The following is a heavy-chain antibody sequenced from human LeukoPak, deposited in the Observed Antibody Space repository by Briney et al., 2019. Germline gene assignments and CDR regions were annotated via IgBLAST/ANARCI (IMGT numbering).Heavy chain of an antibody. CDR2: IYTSGSA. V-gene: IGHV4-4*07. J-gene: IGHJ4*02. Sequence: TSETLSLTCTVAGGSISSYSWSWIRQPAGKGREWVGRIYTSGSANYNPSLKSQVTMSVDTSKNQFSLKLSSVTAADTAVYYCARASPITLAGLDYWGQGTLVTVSS. CDR3: ARASPITLAGLDY. D-gene: IGHD6-19*01. CDR1: GGSISSYS.